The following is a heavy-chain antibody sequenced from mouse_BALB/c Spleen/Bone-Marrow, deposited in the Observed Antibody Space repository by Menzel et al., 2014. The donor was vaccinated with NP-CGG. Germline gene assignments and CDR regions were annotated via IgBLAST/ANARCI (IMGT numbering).Heavy chain of an antibody. CDR2: KWAGGTT. CDR3: ARTGTKDYFDY. J-gene: IGHJ2*01. D-gene: IGHD4-1*01. Sequence: QVQLKESGPGLVASSQSLPITCTVSGFSLTSYGVHWVRQPPGKGLEWLGGKWAGGTTSYNSALMSRLSISRDNSKSQVFLKMNSLQTDDTAIYYCARTGTKDYFDYWGQGTTLTVSS. V-gene: IGHV2-9*02. CDR1: GFSLTSYG.